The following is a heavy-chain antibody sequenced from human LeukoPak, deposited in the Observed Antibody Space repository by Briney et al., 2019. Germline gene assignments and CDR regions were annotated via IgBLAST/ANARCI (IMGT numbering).Heavy chain of an antibody. Sequence: ASVKVSCKASGYTFTSCDINWVRQATGQGLEWMGWMTPNSGNTGYAQKFQGRGTMTRNTSINTAYIELSSLRSEDTAVYYCARQGPRNIVVVVAATPKDAFDIWGQGTMVTV. CDR1: GYTFTSCD. CDR3: ARQGPRNIVVVVAATPKDAFDI. CDR2: MTPNSGNT. J-gene: IGHJ3*02. V-gene: IGHV1-8*01. D-gene: IGHD2-15*01.